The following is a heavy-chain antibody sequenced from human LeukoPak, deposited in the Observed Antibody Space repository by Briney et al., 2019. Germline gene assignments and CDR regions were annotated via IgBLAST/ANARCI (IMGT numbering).Heavy chain of an antibody. D-gene: IGHD4-23*01. V-gene: IGHV3-21*01. CDR2: ITSSSSYI. CDR3: ARCGGGNPRWFDP. CDR1: GFAVRSNY. J-gene: IGHJ5*02. Sequence: GGALRLSCAVSGFAVRSNYISSVRQAPGKGLEWVSSITSSSSYIYKSDSVEGRFTSSRDNARNSMYLQMNSLRAEDTAVYYCARCGGGNPRWFDPWGQGTLVTVSS.